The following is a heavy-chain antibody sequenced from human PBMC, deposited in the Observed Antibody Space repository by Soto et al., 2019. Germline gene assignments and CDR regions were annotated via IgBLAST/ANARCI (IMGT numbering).Heavy chain of an antibody. D-gene: IGHD3-9*01. CDR2: IYLDDSDT. Sequence: GASLKISCTASGLKSTNYWIGWVRQMPGKGLEWMGIIYLDDSDTRYSPSFRGRVTISADKSISTAYLQWSSLEASDTAIYYCARQGNDWIWSFYGMDVWGQETTVTVSS. CDR3: ARQGNDWIWSFYGMDV. V-gene: IGHV5-51*01. J-gene: IGHJ6*02. CDR1: GLKSTNYW.